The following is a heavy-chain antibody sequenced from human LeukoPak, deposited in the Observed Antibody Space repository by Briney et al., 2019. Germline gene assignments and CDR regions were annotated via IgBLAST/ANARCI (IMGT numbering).Heavy chain of an antibody. V-gene: IGHV4-38-2*01. D-gene: IGHD3-22*01. J-gene: IGHJ4*02. CDR3: ARADSYDSSGYSHYFDY. CDR2: IHHSGST. CDR1: GYSISSGYY. Sequence: SETLSLTCAVSGYSISSGYYWGWIRQPPGKGLEWIGSIHHSGSTSYNPSLKSRVTISVDTSKNQFSLKLSSVTAADTAVYYCARADSYDSSGYSHYFDYWGQGTLVTVSS.